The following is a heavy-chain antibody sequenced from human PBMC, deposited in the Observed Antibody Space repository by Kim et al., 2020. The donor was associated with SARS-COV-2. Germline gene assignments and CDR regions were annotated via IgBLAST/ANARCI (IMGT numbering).Heavy chain of an antibody. V-gene: IGHV3-9*01. CDR2: LNWDGGNI. CDR1: GFNFGDYV. J-gene: IGHJ4*02. Sequence: GGSLRLSCAVSGFNFGDYVMHWVRQVPGKGLEWVAGLNWDGGNIGYADSVRGRFTISRDNAKNSLYLQMNSLRPDDTALYYCVKVLNARSLDHYFDSWGQGPRLTVSS. CDR3: VKVLNARSLDHYFDS. D-gene: IGHD3-3*01.